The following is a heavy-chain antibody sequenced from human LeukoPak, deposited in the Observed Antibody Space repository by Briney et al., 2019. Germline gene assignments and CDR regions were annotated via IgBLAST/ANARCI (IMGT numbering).Heavy chain of an antibody. CDR1: GYTFTGYY. CDR3: ARDTAMAFYYMDV. J-gene: IGHJ6*03. CDR2: INPNSGGT. Sequence: ASVKVSCKASGYTFTGYYMHWVRQAPGQGLEWMGWINPNSGGTNYAQKFQGRVTMTRDTSISTAYMELSRLRSDDTAVYYCARDTAMAFYYMDVWGKGTTVTVFS. V-gene: IGHV1-2*02. D-gene: IGHD5-18*01.